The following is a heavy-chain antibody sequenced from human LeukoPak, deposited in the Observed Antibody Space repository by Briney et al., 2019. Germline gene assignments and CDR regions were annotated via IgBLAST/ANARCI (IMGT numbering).Heavy chain of an antibody. CDR3: ARETAMVTNYSSYYGMDV. CDR2: INPSGART. Sequence: ASVKVYCKASGYTFTSYYMHWVRQAPGQGLEWMGIINPSGARTTYAQKFQGRLTMTRDTSTSTVYMELSSLRSEDTAVYYCARETAMVTNYSSYYGMDVWGQGTTVTVSS. J-gene: IGHJ6*02. D-gene: IGHD5-18*01. V-gene: IGHV1-46*01. CDR1: GYTFTSYY.